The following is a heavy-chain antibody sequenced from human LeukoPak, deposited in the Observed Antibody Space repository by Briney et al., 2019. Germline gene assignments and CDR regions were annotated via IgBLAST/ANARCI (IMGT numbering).Heavy chain of an antibody. CDR3: AKAVHSSSSWQVDY. CDR1: GFTFSSYA. D-gene: IGHD6-6*01. CDR2: ISYDGSNK. V-gene: IGHV3-30*18. Sequence: GGSLRLSCEVSGFTFSSYAMHWVRQAPGKGLEWVAVISYDGSNKYYADSVKGRFTISRDNSKNTLYLQMNSLRPEDTAVFYCAKAVHSSSSWQVDYWGQGTLVTVSS. J-gene: IGHJ4*02.